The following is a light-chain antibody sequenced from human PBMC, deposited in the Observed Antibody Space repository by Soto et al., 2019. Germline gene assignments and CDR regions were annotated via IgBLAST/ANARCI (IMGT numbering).Light chain of an antibody. V-gene: IGKV3-15*01. CDR2: GAS. CDR3: QQYNSWPLT. Sequence: EIVMTQSPATLSVSPGERATLSCRASQSVSSNLAWYQQKPGQAPRLLIYGASTRATGIPARFTGSGSATEFTLTIGSLQSEDFAVYYCQQYNSWPLTFGGGTKVDIK. CDR1: QSVSSN. J-gene: IGKJ4*01.